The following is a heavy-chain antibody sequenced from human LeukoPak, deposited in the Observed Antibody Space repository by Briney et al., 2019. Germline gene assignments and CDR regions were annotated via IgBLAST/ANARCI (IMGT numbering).Heavy chain of an antibody. CDR2: ISSSSYI. V-gene: IGHV3-21*01. CDR1: GFTFSSYS. D-gene: IGHD6-6*01. Sequence: PGGSPRLSCAASGFTFSSYSMNWVRQAPGKGLEWVSSISSSSYIYYPDSVKGRFTISRDNAKNSLYLQMNSLRAEDTAVYYCARAPPIYSSSPWFDPWGQGTLVTVSS. CDR3: ARAPPIYSSSPWFDP. J-gene: IGHJ5*02.